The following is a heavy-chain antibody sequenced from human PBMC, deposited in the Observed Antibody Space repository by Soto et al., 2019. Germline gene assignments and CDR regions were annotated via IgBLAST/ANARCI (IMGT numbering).Heavy chain of an antibody. D-gene: IGHD3-3*01. J-gene: IGHJ4*02. Sequence: QVQLQESGPGLVKPSGTLSLTCAVSSGSISSSNWWSWVRQPPGKGLEWIGAIYHSGSTNYNPSLKRRVTISVDKSKNQFSLKLSSVTAADTAVYYCARRSYDFWSGYPHFDYWGQGTLVTVSS. V-gene: IGHV4-4*02. CDR2: IYHSGST. CDR3: ARRSYDFWSGYPHFDY. CDR1: SGSISSSNW.